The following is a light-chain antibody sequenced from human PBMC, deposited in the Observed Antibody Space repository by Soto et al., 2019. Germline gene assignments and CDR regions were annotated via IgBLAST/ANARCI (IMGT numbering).Light chain of an antibody. CDR2: AAS. V-gene: IGKV3-15*01. J-gene: IGKJ1*01. CDR1: QSVSSD. CDR3: QQYRSWLRT. Sequence: EIVMTQSPATLSVSPGERATDSCRASQSVSSDLAWYQQKPGQTPSLLIYAASTRATGIPARFSGSGSGTEFTLTISSLQSEDFAVYYCQQYRSWLRTFGQGTKVEI.